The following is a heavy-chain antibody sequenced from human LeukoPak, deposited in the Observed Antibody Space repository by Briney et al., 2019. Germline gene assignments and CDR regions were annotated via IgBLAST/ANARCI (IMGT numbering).Heavy chain of an antibody. CDR3: ARGSDSGSYCADP. V-gene: IGHV3-53*01. CDR1: GFTVSSNY. Sequence: GGSLRLSCAASGFTVSSNYMSWVRQAPGKGLEWVSVIYSGGSTYYADSVKGRFTISRDNSKNTLYLQMNSLRAEDTALYHCARGSDSGSYCADPWGQGTLVTVSS. D-gene: IGHD1-26*01. J-gene: IGHJ5*02. CDR2: IYSGGST.